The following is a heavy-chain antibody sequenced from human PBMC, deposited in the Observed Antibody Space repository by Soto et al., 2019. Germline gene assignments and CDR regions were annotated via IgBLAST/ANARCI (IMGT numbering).Heavy chain of an antibody. Sequence: GGSLRLSCAASGFTFDTYVMSWVRQAPGKGLEWVSAISGSGSDTYHADSVKGRFTISRDNSKNTLYLQMNSLRAEDTAVYYCATIAVTPAFEIWGQGTMVTVS. V-gene: IGHV3-23*01. CDR2: ISGSGSDT. CDR3: ATIAVTPAFEI. CDR1: GFTFDTYV. J-gene: IGHJ3*02. D-gene: IGHD6-19*01.